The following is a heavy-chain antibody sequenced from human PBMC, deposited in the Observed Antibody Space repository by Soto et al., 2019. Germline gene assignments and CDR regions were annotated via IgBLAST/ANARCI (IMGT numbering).Heavy chain of an antibody. CDR3: ARLYGDY. CDR1: VGSISSGGYY. Sequence: QVQLQESGPGLVKPSQTLSLTCSVSVGSISSGGYYWSWIRQYPGKGLEWIGYIFYSGSTNYNPSLKSRVTISLDTSKNQLSLTLNSVTAADTAFYYCARLYGDYWGQGILVTVSS. V-gene: IGHV4-31*03. CDR2: IFYSGST. D-gene: IGHD3-16*01. J-gene: IGHJ4*02.